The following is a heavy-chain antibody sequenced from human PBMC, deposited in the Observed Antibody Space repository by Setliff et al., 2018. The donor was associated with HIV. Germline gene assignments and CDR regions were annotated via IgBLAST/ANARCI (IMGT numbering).Heavy chain of an antibody. CDR1: GGSFSGYY. J-gene: IGHJ6*03. V-gene: IGHV4-34*01. CDR2: IDYSGSP. Sequence: SETLSLTCAVYGGSFSGYYWSWIRQPPGKGLEWIGEIDYSGSPNYNPSLKSRVTISIDTSKKQFSLRLTSVTAADTAMYFCARDATSEGYMDVWGKGTTVTVSS. CDR3: ARDATSEGYMDV.